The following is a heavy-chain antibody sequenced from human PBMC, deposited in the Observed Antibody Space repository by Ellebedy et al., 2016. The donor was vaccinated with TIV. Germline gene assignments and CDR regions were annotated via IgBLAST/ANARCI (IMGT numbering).Heavy chain of an antibody. CDR2: ISSTSSYT. D-gene: IGHD3-16*02. J-gene: IGHJ4*02. V-gene: IGHV3-11*06. CDR1: GFTFSDYY. Sequence: GESLKISCAASGFTFSDYYMSWVRQAPGKGLEWVSFISSTSSYTNYTDSVKGRFTISRDNAKNSLYLQMDSLRDEDTAVYYCARNGYEDVWGSYHHVYWGQGTLVTVSS. CDR3: ARNGYEDVWGSYHHVY.